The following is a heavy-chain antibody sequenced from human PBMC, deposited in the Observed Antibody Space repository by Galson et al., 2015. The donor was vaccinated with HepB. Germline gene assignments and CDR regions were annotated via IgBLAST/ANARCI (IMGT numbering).Heavy chain of an antibody. CDR3: ARDIGWLGTNGMRGFDY. J-gene: IGHJ4*02. V-gene: IGHV1-69*01. Sequence: SCAASGGTFSSYAISWVRQAPGQGLEWMGGIIPIFGTANYAQKFQGRVTITADESTSTAYMELSSLRSEDTAVYYCARDIGWLGTNGMRGFDYWGQGTLVTVSS. CDR1: GGTFSSYA. CDR2: IIPIFGTA. D-gene: IGHD2-8*01.